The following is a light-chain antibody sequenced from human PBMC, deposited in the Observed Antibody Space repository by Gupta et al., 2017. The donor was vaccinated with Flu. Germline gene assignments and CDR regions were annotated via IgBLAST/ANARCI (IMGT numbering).Light chain of an antibody. V-gene: IGLV2-14*01. Sequence: QSALTPPASVSASPGQSITISCIGTSSDVGLYDFVSWYQQHPGNAPELMIFEVNRRPAGISTRFAGSKSGNTASLTISGLHADDEASYYCSSYTNNNTVVVFGGGTKLTVL. J-gene: IGLJ2*01. CDR1: SSDVGLYDF. CDR3: SSYTNNNTVVV. CDR2: EVN.